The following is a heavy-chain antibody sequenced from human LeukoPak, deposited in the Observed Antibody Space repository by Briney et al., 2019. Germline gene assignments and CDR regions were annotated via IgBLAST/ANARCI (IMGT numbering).Heavy chain of an antibody. CDR2: FDPEDGET. V-gene: IGHV1-24*01. CDR3: ATGRLWFGELLSRVIDY. J-gene: IGHJ4*02. Sequence: ASVKVSCKVSGYTHTELSMHWVRQAPGKGLEWMGGFDPEDGETIYAQKFQGRVTMTEDTSTDTAYMELSSLRSEDTAVYYCATGRLWFGELLSRVIDYWGQGTLVTVSS. CDR1: GYTHTELS. D-gene: IGHD3-10*01.